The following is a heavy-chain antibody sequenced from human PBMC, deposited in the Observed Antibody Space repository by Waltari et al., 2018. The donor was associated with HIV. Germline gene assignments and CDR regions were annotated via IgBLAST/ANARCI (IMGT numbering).Heavy chain of an antibody. V-gene: IGHV1-69*04. CDR1: GDTFSSHA. CDR2: IMPVLHTA. D-gene: IGHD5-12*01. Sequence: QVRLVQSGAEVKKPGSSVKISCKAPGDTFSSHAVTWARQAPGQGLEWMGRIMPVLHTADYAQKFQGRVTITVDRSTATVYMELSSLRSDDTAVYYCARGRGIHLGMDVWGQGTTVTVSS. CDR3: ARGRGIHLGMDV. J-gene: IGHJ6*02.